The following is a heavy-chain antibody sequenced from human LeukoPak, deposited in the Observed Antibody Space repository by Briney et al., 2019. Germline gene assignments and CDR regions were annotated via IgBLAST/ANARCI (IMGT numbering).Heavy chain of an antibody. V-gene: IGHV3-48*03. CDR2: ISSSINTI. J-gene: IGHJ4*02. CDR1: GFSFTNYA. Sequence: PGGSLRLSCAASGFSFTNYAMNWVRQAPGKGLEWVSYISSSINTIYYADSVKGRFTISRDNAQNSLYLQMNSLRAEDTAVYYCARAPGCTNGVSWGCIFDYWGQGSLVTVSS. D-gene: IGHD2-8*01. CDR3: ARAPGCTNGVSWGCIFDY.